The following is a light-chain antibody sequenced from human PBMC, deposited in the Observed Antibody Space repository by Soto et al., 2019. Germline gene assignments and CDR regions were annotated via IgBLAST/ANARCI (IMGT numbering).Light chain of an antibody. CDR1: QSVSSSY. J-gene: IGKJ1*01. CDR3: QQYGSSPT. Sequence: EIVLTQSPGTLSLSPGERATVSCRSSQSVSSSYLAWYQQKPGQAPRLLIYDASSRATGIPDRFSGSGSGTHFTLTISRLQPEDFAVYYCQQYGSSPTFGQGTKVEIK. V-gene: IGKV3-20*01. CDR2: DAS.